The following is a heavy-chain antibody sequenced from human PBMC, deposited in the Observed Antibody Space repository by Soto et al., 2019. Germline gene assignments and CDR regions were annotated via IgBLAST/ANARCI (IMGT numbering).Heavy chain of an antibody. CDR3: ARECCCSGGSCYSPRPLEHYYYYYGMDV. CDR2: TYYRSKWYN. CDR1: GDSVSSNSAA. Sequence: PSQTLSLTCAISGDSVSSNSAAWNWLRQSPSRGLEWLGGTYYRSKWYNGYAVSVKSQITINPDTSKNQFSLQLNSVTPEDTAVYYCARECCCSGGSCYSPRPLEHYYYYYGMDVWGQGTTVTVSS. V-gene: IGHV6-1*01. J-gene: IGHJ6*02. D-gene: IGHD2-15*01.